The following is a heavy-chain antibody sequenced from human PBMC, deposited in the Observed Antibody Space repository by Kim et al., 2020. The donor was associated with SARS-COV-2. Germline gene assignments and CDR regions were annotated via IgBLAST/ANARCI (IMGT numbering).Heavy chain of an antibody. CDR1: GFTFSSYW. Sequence: GGSLRLSCAASGFTFSSYWMSWVRQAPEKGLEWVSNINQDGSEIYYVDSVRGRFTISRDNAKNLLYLQMNGLRAEDTAVYYCARSNSGRADGKVDSWGQGTLVRVSA. J-gene: IGHJ4*02. D-gene: IGHD6-13*01. CDR3: ARSNSGRADGKVDS. CDR2: INQDGSEI. V-gene: IGHV3-7*03.